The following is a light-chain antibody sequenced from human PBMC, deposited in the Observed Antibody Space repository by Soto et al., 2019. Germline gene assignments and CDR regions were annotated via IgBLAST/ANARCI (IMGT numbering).Light chain of an antibody. J-gene: IGKJ1*01. CDR1: QSTSSW. CDR3: QQYNSYSWT. Sequence: DIQMTQSPSTLSASVGDRVTITCRASQSTSSWLAWYQQKPGKAPKLLIYDASSLGSGVPSRFSGSGSGTEFTLTISSLQPDDFATYYCQQYNSYSWTFGQGTKVDI. CDR2: DAS. V-gene: IGKV1-5*01.